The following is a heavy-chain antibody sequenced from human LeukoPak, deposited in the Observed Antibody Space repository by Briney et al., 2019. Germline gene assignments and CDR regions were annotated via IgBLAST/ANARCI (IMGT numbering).Heavy chain of an antibody. J-gene: IGHJ4*02. CDR3: AKGGDYVWGSYRPV. Sequence: GGSLRLSCAASGFXFSSYAISWVRQAPGKGLKWVSGISGGGTHYADSVKGRFTISRDNSKNTLYLQMNSLRAEDTAIYYCAKGGDYVWGSYRPVWGQGTLVTVSS. CDR1: GFXFSSYA. CDR2: ISGGGT. V-gene: IGHV3-23*01. D-gene: IGHD3-16*02.